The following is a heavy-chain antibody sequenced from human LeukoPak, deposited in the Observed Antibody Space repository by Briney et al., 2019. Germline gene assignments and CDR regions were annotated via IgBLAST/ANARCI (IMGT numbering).Heavy chain of an antibody. D-gene: IGHD4-11*01. CDR2: ISSSGTTI. CDR3: ARVAQPGHSNSDYYYIDV. V-gene: IGHV3-11*04. CDR1: GFTFSDFD. J-gene: IGHJ6*03. Sequence: SLRLSCAASGFTFSDFDISWIRQAPRPGVEWVSYISSSGTTIYYADSLKGRFTISRTNDKKSLYLQMNSLRAEDTAVYYCARVAQPGHSNSDYYYIDVWGKGTTVTVSS.